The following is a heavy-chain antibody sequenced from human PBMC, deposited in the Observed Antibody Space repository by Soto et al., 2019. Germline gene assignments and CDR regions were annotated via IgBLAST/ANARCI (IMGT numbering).Heavy chain of an antibody. D-gene: IGHD6-19*01. CDR2: ISGSGGST. Sequence: VQLVESGGGVVQPGRSLRLSCAASGLTFSSYAMSWVRQAPGKGLEWVSAISGSGGSTYYADSVKGRFTISRDNSKNTLYLQMNSLRAEDTAVYYCANRALQWLAFDYWGQGTLVTVSS. J-gene: IGHJ4*02. CDR3: ANRALQWLAFDY. CDR1: GLTFSSYA. V-gene: IGHV3-23*04.